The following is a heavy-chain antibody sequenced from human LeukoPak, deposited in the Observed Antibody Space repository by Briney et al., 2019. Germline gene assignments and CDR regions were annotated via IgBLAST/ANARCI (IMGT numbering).Heavy chain of an antibody. D-gene: IGHD2/OR15-2a*01. Sequence: PAETLSLTCAVYGLSFSGYYWSWIRHPPGKGLEWIGEVNLQGSTNYNPSLKSRVAISVDKSKNHLSLKLTSVTAADTAVYYCAREGGPFRPLDYSGQGTLVTVAS. J-gene: IGHJ4*02. CDR3: AREGGPFRPLDY. CDR1: GLSFSGYY. CDR2: VNLQGST. V-gene: IGHV4-34*01.